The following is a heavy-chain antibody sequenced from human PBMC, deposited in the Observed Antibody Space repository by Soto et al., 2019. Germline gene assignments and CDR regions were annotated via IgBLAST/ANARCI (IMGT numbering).Heavy chain of an antibody. CDR1: GFSFSSYA. Sequence: GGSLRLSCAASGFSFSSYAMSWLRQAPGKGLEWVSTISGSDGKTFYADSVKGRSSISRDTSDNMLYLHMNSLREDDTAVYYCARWSYLDYWGQGARVTVSS. CDR2: ISGSDGKT. J-gene: IGHJ4*02. CDR3: ARWSYLDY. D-gene: IGHD2-15*01. V-gene: IGHV3-23*01.